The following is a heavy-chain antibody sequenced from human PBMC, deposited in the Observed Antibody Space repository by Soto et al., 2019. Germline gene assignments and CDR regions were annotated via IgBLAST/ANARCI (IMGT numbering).Heavy chain of an antibody. CDR1: GFAFSSYA. Sequence: EVQLLESGGGLVQPGGSLRLSCAASGFAFSSYAMSWVRQAPGKGLEWVSAISGSGGSTYYADSVKGRFTISRDNSKNTLYLQMNSLRAEDTAVYYCAKGGAQLLHYNWFDPWGQGTLVTVSS. J-gene: IGHJ5*02. D-gene: IGHD2-2*01. V-gene: IGHV3-23*01. CDR2: ISGSGGST. CDR3: AKGGAQLLHYNWFDP.